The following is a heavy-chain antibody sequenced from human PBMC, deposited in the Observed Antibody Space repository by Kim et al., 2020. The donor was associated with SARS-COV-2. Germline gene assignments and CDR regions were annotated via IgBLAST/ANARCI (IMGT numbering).Heavy chain of an antibody. D-gene: IGHD3-3*01. V-gene: IGHV1-8*01. J-gene: IGHJ4*02. Sequence: YAQKFQGRLTMTRNTSISTAYMELSSLRSEDTAVYYCAISTYDFWSGYYYWGQGTLVTVSS. CDR3: AISTYDFWSGYYY.